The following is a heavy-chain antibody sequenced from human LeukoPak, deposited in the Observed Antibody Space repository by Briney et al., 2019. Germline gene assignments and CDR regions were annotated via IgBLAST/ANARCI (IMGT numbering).Heavy chain of an antibody. D-gene: IGHD1-14*01. CDR3: TRDEATTSRGTLPEY. Sequence: GGSLRLSCAASGFTFSRYEMSWVRQAPGKGLEWISYIDSSGSVIYYVDSVKGRFTISRDNAKNSMFLQMNSLRAEDTAVYYCTRDEATTSRGTLPEYWGQGTLVTVSS. J-gene: IGHJ4*02. CDR2: IDSSGSVI. CDR1: GFTFSRYE. V-gene: IGHV3-48*03.